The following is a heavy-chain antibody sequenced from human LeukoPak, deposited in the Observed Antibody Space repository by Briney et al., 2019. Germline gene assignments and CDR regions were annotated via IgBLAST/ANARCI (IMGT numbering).Heavy chain of an antibody. D-gene: IGHD3-22*01. CDR3: ARGGVDYDSSGHAYGMDV. J-gene: IGHJ6*02. V-gene: IGHV1-46*01. CDR2: INPSGGST. Sequence: ASVKVSCKASGYTFTGYYMHWVRQAPGQGLEWMGIINPSGGSTSYAQKFQGRVTMTRDTSTSTVYMELSSLRSEDTAVYYCARGGVDYDSSGHAYGMDVWGQGTTVTVSS. CDR1: GYTFTGYY.